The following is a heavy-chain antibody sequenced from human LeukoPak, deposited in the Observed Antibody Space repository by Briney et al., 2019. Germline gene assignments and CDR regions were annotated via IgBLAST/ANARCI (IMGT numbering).Heavy chain of an antibody. CDR3: ARSHSGSYYGGDDY. Sequence: ASVKVSCKASGYTFTGYYIHWVRQAPGQGLEWMGWINPNNGGTNYAQKLQGRVTMTTDTSTSTAYMELRSLRSDDTAVYYCARSHSGSYYGGDDYWGQGTLVTVSS. D-gene: IGHD1-26*01. CDR1: GYTFTGYY. V-gene: IGHV1-2*02. CDR2: INPNNGGT. J-gene: IGHJ4*02.